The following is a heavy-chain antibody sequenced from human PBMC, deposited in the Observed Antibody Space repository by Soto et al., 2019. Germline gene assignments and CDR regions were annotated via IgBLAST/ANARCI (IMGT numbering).Heavy chain of an antibody. CDR1: VAPLTGGGSY. D-gene: IGHD3-22*01. CDR3: ARNSISKKIDY. J-gene: IGHJ4*02. V-gene: IGHV4-31*03. Sequence: QVQLQESGPGLVKPSQTLSLTCSVSVAPLTGGGSYGIWIRQHPGKGLEWIGNIFYSGSTSYNPSLKSRLTISIDTSKTHFSLKLSSVTAADTAVYYCARNSISKKIDYWGQGTLVTVSS. CDR2: IFYSGST.